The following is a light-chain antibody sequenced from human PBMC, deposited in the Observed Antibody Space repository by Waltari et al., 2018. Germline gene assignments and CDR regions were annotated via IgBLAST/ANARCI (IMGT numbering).Light chain of an antibody. CDR3: QQYDNLPSIT. Sequence: DIQMTQSPSSLSASVGDRVTITCQASQDISNYLNCYQQKPGKAPKLLIYDASNLETGVPSRFSGSGSGTDFTFTISSLQPEDIATYYCQQYDNLPSITFGQGTRLEIK. CDR2: DAS. V-gene: IGKV1-33*01. J-gene: IGKJ5*01. CDR1: QDISNY.